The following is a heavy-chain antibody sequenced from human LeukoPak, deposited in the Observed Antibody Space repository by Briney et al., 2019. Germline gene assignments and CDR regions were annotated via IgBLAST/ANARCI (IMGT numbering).Heavy chain of an antibody. J-gene: IGHJ4*02. CDR2: IHHSGGT. CDR3: VRNGYDSSGYYFWSDY. V-gene: IGHV4-34*01. D-gene: IGHD3-22*01. Sequence: SETLSLTCRVYDGSFTDYNWSWIRQSPGKGLQWIAEIHHSGGTNYSPTLKSRVTLSVDTSKNQVSLNLRSVTAADTAVYYYVRNGYDSSGYYFWSDYRGQGTLVTVSS. CDR1: DGSFTDYN.